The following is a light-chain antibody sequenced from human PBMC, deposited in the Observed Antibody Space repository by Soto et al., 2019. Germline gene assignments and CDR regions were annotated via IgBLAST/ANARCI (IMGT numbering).Light chain of an antibody. V-gene: IGLV2-23*02. CDR1: SSDVGSYNL. CDR3: CSYAGSSTRM. J-gene: IGLJ3*02. Sequence: QSALTQPASVSGSPGQSITISCTGTSSDVGSYNLVSWYQQHPGKAPKLMIYEVSKRPSGVSNRFSGSKSGNTASLTISGLQAEDEADYYCCSYAGSSTRMFGGGTKVTVL. CDR2: EVS.